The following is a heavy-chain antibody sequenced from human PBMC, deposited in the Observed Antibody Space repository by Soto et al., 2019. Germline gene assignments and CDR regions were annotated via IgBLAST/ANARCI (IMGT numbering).Heavy chain of an antibody. V-gene: IGHV2-5*02. Sequence: SGPTLVNPTQTLTLTCTFSGFSLSTSGVGVGWIRQPPGKALEWLALIYWDDDKRYSPSLKSRLTITKDTSKNQVVLTMTNMDPVDTATYYCAHRSISKKKHVVVVAATIKKKFPDAFDIWGQGTMVTVSS. D-gene: IGHD2-15*01. CDR1: GFSLSTSGVG. J-gene: IGHJ3*02. CDR2: IYWDDDK. CDR3: AHRSISKKKHVVVVAATIKKKFPDAFDI.